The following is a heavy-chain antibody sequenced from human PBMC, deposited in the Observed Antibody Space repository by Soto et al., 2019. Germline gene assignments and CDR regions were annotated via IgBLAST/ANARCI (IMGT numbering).Heavy chain of an antibody. CDR1: GGTFSSYA. V-gene: IGHV1-69*06. J-gene: IGHJ3*02. CDR3: ARSNVYYYDSSGYGAAFDI. D-gene: IGHD3-22*01. Sequence: VKVSCKASGGTFSSYAISWVRQAPGQGLEWMGGIIPIFGTANYAQKFQGRVTITADKSTSTAYMELSSLRSEDTAVYYCARSNVYYYDSSGYGAAFDIWGQGTMVTVS. CDR2: IIPIFGTA.